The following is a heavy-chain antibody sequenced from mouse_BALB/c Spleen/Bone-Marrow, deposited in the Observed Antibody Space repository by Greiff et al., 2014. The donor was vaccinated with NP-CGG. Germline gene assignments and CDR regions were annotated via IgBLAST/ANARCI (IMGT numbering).Heavy chain of an antibody. V-gene: IGHV1-67*01. Sequence: VQLEESGPELVRPGVSVKISCTVSGYTFTDYAMHWVKQRHAKSLEWIGVISTYSGNTNYNQKFKGKATMTVDKSSSTAYMEHARLTSEDSDIYYCARSYYGNYYAMDYWGQGTSVTVSS. CDR3: ARSYYGNYYAMDY. J-gene: IGHJ4*01. CDR1: GYTFTDYA. D-gene: IGHD2-10*01. CDR2: ISTYSGNT.